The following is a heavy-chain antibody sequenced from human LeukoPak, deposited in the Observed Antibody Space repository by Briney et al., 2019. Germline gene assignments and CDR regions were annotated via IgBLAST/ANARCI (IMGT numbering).Heavy chain of an antibody. CDR2: ISTHNGNT. J-gene: IGHJ4*02. CDR3: ARTSYDRSGYYYLTGETYYFDY. CDR1: GYTFTSYG. Sequence: ASVKVSCKASGYTFTSYGITWVRQAPGQGLEWVGWISTHNGNTNYAQKLQGRVTMTTDTFTNTAYMELRSLRSDDTAVYYCARTSYDRSGYYYLTGETYYFDYWGQGTLVTVSS. V-gene: IGHV1-18*01. D-gene: IGHD3-22*01.